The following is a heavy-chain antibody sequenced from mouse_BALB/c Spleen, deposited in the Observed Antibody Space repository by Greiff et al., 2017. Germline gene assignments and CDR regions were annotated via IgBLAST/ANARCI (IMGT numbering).Heavy chain of an antibody. CDR1: GYTFTSYT. V-gene: IGHV1-4*01. Sequence: QVQLKQSGAELARPGASVKMSCKASGYTFTSYTMHWVKQRPGQGLEWIGYINPSSGYTNYNQKFKDKATLTADKSSSTAYMQLSSLTSEDSAVYYCASPYDYDEKGAMDYWGQGTSVTVSS. D-gene: IGHD2-4*01. J-gene: IGHJ4*01. CDR2: INPSSGYT. CDR3: ASPYDYDEKGAMDY.